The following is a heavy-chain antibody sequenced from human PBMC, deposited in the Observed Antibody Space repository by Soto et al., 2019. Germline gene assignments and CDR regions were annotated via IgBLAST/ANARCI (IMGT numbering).Heavy chain of an antibody. Sequence: GGSLRLSCAASGFTFNTYNMNWVRQAPGKGLECISYISSGSSTIYYADSVKGRFTISRDNAKNSLFLQMNSLRAEDTAVYYCARGIGSSSAGYYYMDVWGKGDHGHRLL. CDR1: GFTFNTYN. D-gene: IGHD6-6*01. CDR2: ISSGSSTI. CDR3: ARGIGSSSAGYYYMDV. J-gene: IGHJ6*03. V-gene: IGHV3-48*01.